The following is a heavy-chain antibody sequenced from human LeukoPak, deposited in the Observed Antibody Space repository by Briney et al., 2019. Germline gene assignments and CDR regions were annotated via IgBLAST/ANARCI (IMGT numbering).Heavy chain of an antibody. Sequence: ASVKVSCKASGYTFTSYYMHWVRQAPGQGLEWMEIINPSGGSTSYAQKFQGRVTMTRDMSTSTVYMELSSLRSEDTAIYYCARLSQTPDYYTLGGYYYLGYWGQGTPVTVSS. CDR1: GYTFTSYY. CDR3: ARLSQTPDYYTLGGYYYLGY. J-gene: IGHJ4*02. V-gene: IGHV1-46*01. CDR2: INPSGGST. D-gene: IGHD3-10*01.